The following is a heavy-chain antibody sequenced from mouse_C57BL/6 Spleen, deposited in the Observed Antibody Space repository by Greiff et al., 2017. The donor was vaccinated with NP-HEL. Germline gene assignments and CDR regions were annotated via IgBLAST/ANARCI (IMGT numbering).Heavy chain of an antibody. CDR1: GFHIKDYY. CDR3: AQIYYGNYVAMDY. CDR2: IDPEDGET. J-gene: IGHJ4*01. Sequence: EVQLQQSGAELVKPGASVKLSCTASGFHIKDYYMHWVKQRTEQGLEWIGRIDPEDGETTYTPQFQGKAPIPADPSSNTAYLQLSSLTSEDTAVYYCAQIYYGNYVAMDYWGQGTSVTVSS. V-gene: IGHV14-2*01. D-gene: IGHD2-1*01.